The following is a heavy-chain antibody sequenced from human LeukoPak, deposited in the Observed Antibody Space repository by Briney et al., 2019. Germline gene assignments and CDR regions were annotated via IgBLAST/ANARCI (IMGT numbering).Heavy chain of an antibody. CDR1: GGTFSSYT. V-gene: IGHV1-69*02. J-gene: IGHJ4*02. CDR3: ARGPLGYCSGGSCFRPEYYFDY. D-gene: IGHD2-15*01. CDR2: IIPILGIA. Sequence: SVKVSCKASGGTFSSYTISWVRQAPGQGLEWMGRIIPILGIANYAQKFQGRVTITADKSTSTAYMELSSLRSEDTAVYYCARGPLGYCSGGSCFRPEYYFDYWGQGTLVTVSS.